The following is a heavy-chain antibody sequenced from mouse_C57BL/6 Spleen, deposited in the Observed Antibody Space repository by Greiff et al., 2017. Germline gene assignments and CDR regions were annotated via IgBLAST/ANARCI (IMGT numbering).Heavy chain of an antibody. CDR1: GFTLTDYY. CDR2: IRNKANGYTT. D-gene: IGHD1-1*01. V-gene: IGHV7-3*01. CDR3: ARYMGGYGSRGYFDY. Sequence: EVQLVESGGGLVQPGGSLSLSWAASGFTLTDYYMSWVRQPPGKALEWLGFIRNKANGYTTEYSASVKGPFTISRANSQSILYLQMNALRAEDSATYYCARYMGGYGSRGYFDYWGQGTTLTVSS. J-gene: IGHJ2*01.